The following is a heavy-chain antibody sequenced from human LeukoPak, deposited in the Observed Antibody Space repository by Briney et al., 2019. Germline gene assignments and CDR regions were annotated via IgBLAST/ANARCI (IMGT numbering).Heavy chain of an antibody. D-gene: IGHD6-19*01. Sequence: ASVKVSCKASGYTFTGYYMHWVRQAPGQGLEWMGRINPNSGGTNYAQKFQGRVTMTRDTSISAAYMELSRLRSDDTAVYYCARDPRIAVAGKYFDYWGQGTLVTVSS. CDR3: ARDPRIAVAGKYFDY. CDR2: INPNSGGT. V-gene: IGHV1-2*06. J-gene: IGHJ4*02. CDR1: GYTFTGYY.